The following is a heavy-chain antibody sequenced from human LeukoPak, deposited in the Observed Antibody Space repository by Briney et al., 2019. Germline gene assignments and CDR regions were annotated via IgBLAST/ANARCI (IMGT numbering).Heavy chain of an antibody. J-gene: IGHJ4*02. D-gene: IGHD3-10*01. CDR3: ARSYYGSGSPVDY. CDR1: GGSISSYY. CDR2: INYSGST. Sequence: SETLSLTCTVSGGSISSYYWSWIRQPPGKGLEWIGYINYSGSTNYNPSLKSRVTISVDTSKNQFSLKLSSVTAADTAVYYCARSYYGSGSPVDYWGQGTLVTVSS. V-gene: IGHV4-59*08.